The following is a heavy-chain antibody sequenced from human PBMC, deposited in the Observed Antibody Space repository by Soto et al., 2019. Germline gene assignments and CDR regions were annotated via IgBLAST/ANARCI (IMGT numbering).Heavy chain of an antibody. V-gene: IGHV1-2*02. CDR1: EHTSTIYY. CDR2: INADSGDT. Sequence: QAHLVQSGAELRKPGASVKVSCQALEHTSTIYYIHWVRQARGQGLEWMGWINADSGDTTYAEDFRGRVTFTRDTSTSTFHMELSRLRLDDTAMYFCATRVYDILTGYLHIWGQGTLITVSS. D-gene: IGHD3-9*01. CDR3: ATRVYDILTGYLHI. J-gene: IGHJ1*01.